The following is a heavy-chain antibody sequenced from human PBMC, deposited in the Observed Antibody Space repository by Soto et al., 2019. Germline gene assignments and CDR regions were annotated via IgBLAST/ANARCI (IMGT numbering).Heavy chain of an antibody. J-gene: IGHJ5*02. CDR1: GYTFTSYA. Sequence: GASVKVSCKASGYTFTSYAMHWVPQAPGQGLEWMGGIIPIFGTANYAQKFQGRVTITADESTSTAYMELSSLRSEDTAVYYCARGGYCISTSCYNWFDPWGQGTLVTVS. CDR3: ARGGYCISTSCYNWFDP. D-gene: IGHD2-2*01. CDR2: IIPIFGTA. V-gene: IGHV1-69*13.